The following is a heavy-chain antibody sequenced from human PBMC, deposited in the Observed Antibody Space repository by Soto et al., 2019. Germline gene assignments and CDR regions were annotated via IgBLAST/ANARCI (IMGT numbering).Heavy chain of an antibody. V-gene: IGHV1-18*01. CDR3: ARLGDYVWGSYRYRWFDP. J-gene: IGHJ5*02. Sequence: QVQLVQSGAEVKKPGASVKVSCKASGYTFTSYGISWVRQAPGQGLEWMGWISAYNGNTNYAQKLQGRVTMTTDTSTCTSYLELRSLRSDDTAVYYCARLGDYVWGSYRYRWFDPWGQGTLVTVSS. D-gene: IGHD3-16*02. CDR2: ISAYNGNT. CDR1: GYTFTSYG.